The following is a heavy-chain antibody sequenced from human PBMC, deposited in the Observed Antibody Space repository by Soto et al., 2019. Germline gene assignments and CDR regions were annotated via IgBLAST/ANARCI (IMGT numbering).Heavy chain of an antibody. Sequence: EVQLVESWGGLVKPGGSLRLSCAASGFSFTNAWMSWVRQAPGKGLEWVGLIKSKPDGVTTDYAAPVNARFTISRDDSINKLYLQMNSLKTEDTAVYYCSTGASTLPHWGQGTLVTGSS. J-gene: IGHJ4*02. V-gene: IGHV3-15*01. D-gene: IGHD3-3*02. CDR1: GFSFTNAW. CDR2: IKSKPDGVTT. CDR3: STGASTLPH.